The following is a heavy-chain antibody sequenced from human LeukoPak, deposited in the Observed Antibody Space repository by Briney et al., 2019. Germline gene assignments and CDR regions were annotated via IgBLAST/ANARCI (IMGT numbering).Heavy chain of an antibody. CDR1: GGSFSGYY. CDR2: INHSGST. CDR3: ARGKRAAPSYCSGGSCKHFDY. V-gene: IGHV4-34*01. Sequence: SETLSLTCAVYGGSFSGYYWSWIRQPPGKGLEWIGEINHSGSTNYNPSLKGRVTISVDTSKNQFSLKLSSVTAADTAVYYCARGKRAAPSYCSGGSCKHFDYWGQGALVTVSS. J-gene: IGHJ4*02. D-gene: IGHD2-15*01.